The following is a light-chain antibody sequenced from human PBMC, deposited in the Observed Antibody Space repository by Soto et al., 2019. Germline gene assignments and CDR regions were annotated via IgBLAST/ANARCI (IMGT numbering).Light chain of an antibody. CDR2: DAS. Sequence: EIVLTQSPATLSLSPGERATLSCRASQSVTSYLAWYQQKPGQAPRLLIYDASNRATGIPARFSGSGSGADFTLTISSLEPGDFALYYCQQRSNWPITFGQGTRLEIK. J-gene: IGKJ5*01. V-gene: IGKV3-11*01. CDR1: QSVTSY. CDR3: QQRSNWPIT.